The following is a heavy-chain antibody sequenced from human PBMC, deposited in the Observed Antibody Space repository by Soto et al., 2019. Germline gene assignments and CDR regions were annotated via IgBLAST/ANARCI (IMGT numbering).Heavy chain of an antibody. J-gene: IGHJ5*02. D-gene: IGHD3-10*01. CDR2: IYYSGST. Sequence: SETLSLTCTVSGGSISSYYWSWIRQPPGKGLEWIGYIYYSGSTNYNPSPKSRVTISVDTSKNQFSLKLSSVTAADTAVYYCARESYYYGSGSYRGRFDPWGQGTLVTVSS. CDR3: ARESYYYGSGSYRGRFDP. CDR1: GGSISSYY. V-gene: IGHV4-59*08.